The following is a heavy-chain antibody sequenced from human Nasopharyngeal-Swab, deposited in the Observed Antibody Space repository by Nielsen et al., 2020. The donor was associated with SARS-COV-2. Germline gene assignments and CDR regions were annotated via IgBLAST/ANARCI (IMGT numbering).Heavy chain of an antibody. Sequence: RQAPGKGLAWIGYIYYSGSTYYNPSLKSRVTISVDTSKNQFSLKLSSVTAADTAVYYCARGRVQLWFDPILFDAFDIWGQGTMVTVSS. CDR2: IYYSGST. V-gene: IGHV4-31*02. CDR3: ARGRVQLWFDPILFDAFDI. J-gene: IGHJ3*02. D-gene: IGHD5-18*01.